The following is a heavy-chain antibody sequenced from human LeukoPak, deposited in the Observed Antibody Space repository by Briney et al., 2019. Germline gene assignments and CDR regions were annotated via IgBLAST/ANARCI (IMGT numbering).Heavy chain of an antibody. D-gene: IGHD1-26*01. CDR2: ISYSGST. Sequence: SETLSLTCTVSGGSINSNTYYWGWIRQPPGKGLEWIGTISYSGSTYYNPSLKSRVTISVGTSKNQFSLRLNSVTAADTAVYYCARHRRGSYYDHWGQGTLVTVSS. CDR1: GGSINSNTYY. V-gene: IGHV4-39*01. J-gene: IGHJ4*02. CDR3: ARHRRGSYYDH.